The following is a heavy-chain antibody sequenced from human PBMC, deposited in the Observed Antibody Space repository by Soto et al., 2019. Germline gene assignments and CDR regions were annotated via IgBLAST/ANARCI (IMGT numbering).Heavy chain of an antibody. CDR1: GYTFTSYD. CDR2: MNPNSGNT. D-gene: IGHD6-6*01. Sequence: ASVNVSCKASGYTFTSYDINWVRQATGRGLEWMGWMNPNSGNTGYAQKFQGRVTMTRNTSISTAYMELSSLRSEDTAVYYCAGSIAARRRYYYYYYMDVWGKGTTVTVSS. V-gene: IGHV1-8*01. CDR3: AGSIAARRRYYYYYYMDV. J-gene: IGHJ6*03.